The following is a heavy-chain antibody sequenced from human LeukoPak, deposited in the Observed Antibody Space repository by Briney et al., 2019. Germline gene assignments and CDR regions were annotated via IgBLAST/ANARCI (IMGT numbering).Heavy chain of an antibody. D-gene: IGHD1-14*01. CDR3: ASQLLTGTTIRY. Sequence: TGGSLRLSCAASGFTFSSYSMNWVRQAPGKGLEWVSSISSSSSYIYYADSVKGRFTISRDNAKNSLYLQMNSLRAEDTAVYYCASQLLTGTTIRYWGQGTLVTVSS. V-gene: IGHV3-21*01. J-gene: IGHJ4*02. CDR1: GFTFSSYS. CDR2: ISSSSSYI.